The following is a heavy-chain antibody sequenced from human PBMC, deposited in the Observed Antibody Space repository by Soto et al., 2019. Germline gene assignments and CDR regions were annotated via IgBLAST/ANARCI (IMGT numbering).Heavy chain of an antibody. CDR2: IYYLGST. D-gene: IGHD3-10*01. J-gene: IGHJ4*02. CDR3: ARDGYDSSGSPYLAY. V-gene: IGHV4-59*01. Sequence: SETLSLTCSVSGGSMSEYFWSWIRQSPGKGLEWIGYIYYLGSTDYNPSLKSRVTISVDTSKRQFSLRLTSVTAADTAVYYCARDGYDSSGSPYLAYWGPGTQVTVSS. CDR1: GGSMSEYF.